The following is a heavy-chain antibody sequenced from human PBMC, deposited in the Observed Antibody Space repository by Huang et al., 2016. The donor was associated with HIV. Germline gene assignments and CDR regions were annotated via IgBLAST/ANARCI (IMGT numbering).Heavy chain of an antibody. CDR1: GFTFRDHP. D-gene: IGHD6-19*01. J-gene: IGHJ4*02. V-gene: IGHV3-30*14. CDR2: ISFDGRNK. Sequence: QVQLVESGGGVVQPGRSLRLSCAVSGFTFRDHPMHWVRQAPGKGREGVAVISFDGRNKFYADFVRGRFTISRDNSKNILYLQLNSLTPADTSIYYCARDTTTVAGLDFWGQGALVTVSS. CDR3: ARDTTTVAGLDF.